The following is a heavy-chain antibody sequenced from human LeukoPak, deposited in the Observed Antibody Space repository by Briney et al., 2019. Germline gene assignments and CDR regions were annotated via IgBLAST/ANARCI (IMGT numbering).Heavy chain of an antibody. J-gene: IGHJ6*03. Sequence: SETLSLTCSVSGGSITSSSYSWGWIRQPPGKGLEWIGSIYYSGSTYYNPSLKSRVTISVDTSKNQFSLKLSSVTATDTAVYYCARVGPWVNPDYYYYYMDVWGKGTTVIVSS. D-gene: IGHD1-14*01. CDR2: IYYSGST. CDR1: GGSITSSSYS. V-gene: IGHV4-39*01. CDR3: ARVGPWVNPDYYYYYMDV.